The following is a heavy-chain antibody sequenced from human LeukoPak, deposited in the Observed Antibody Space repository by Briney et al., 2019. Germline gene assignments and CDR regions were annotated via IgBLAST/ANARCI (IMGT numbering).Heavy chain of an antibody. V-gene: IGHV4-34*01. CDR3: ARAPLPSSGGGKGYCWFDP. D-gene: IGHD2-15*01. CDR2: INHSGST. J-gene: IGHJ5*02. Sequence: SESLSLTCAAYGWSFSGYYWSWIRQPPGKGLEWIGEINHSGSTNYNPYLMSRVTISLNTSTNKLPLKLSSVTTADKAVYYYARAPLPSSGGGKGYCWFDPWGQGTLVTVSS. CDR1: GWSFSGYY.